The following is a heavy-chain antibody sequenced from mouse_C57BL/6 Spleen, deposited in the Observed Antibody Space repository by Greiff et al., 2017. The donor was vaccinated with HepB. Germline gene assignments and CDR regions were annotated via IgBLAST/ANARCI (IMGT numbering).Heavy chain of an antibody. J-gene: IGHJ4*01. D-gene: IGHD1-1*01. Sequence: VQLQQSGAELVKPGASVKISCKASGYAFSSYWMNWVKQRPGKGLEWIGQIYPGDGDTNYNGKFKGKATLTVDKSSSTAYMQLSSLTSEDSAVYFCARTGTGYAMDYWGQGTSVTVSS. CDR3: ARTGTGYAMDY. CDR1: GYAFSSYW. CDR2: IYPGDGDT. V-gene: IGHV1-80*01.